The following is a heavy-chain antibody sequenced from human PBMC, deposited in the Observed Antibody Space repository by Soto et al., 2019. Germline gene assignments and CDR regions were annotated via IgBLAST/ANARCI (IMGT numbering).Heavy chain of an antibody. CDR2: TYYRSKWYN. CDR1: GDSVSSKSAA. CDR3: ARSGNVGAVDY. J-gene: IGHJ4*02. Sequence: SQTLSLTCAISGDSVSSKSAAWNWIRPSPSRGLEWLGRTYYRSKWYNEYAVSVKSRITINPDTSNNQFSLQLNSVTPEDTAVYYCARSGNVGAVDYWGQGTLVTVSS. V-gene: IGHV6-1*01. D-gene: IGHD1-26*01.